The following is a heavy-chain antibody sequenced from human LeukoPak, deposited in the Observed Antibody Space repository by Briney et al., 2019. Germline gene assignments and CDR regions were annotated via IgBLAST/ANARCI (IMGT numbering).Heavy chain of an antibody. CDR3: ARDPEWELTGADY. CDR1: GYTFTGYA. Sequence: ASVKVSCKASGYTFTGYAMHWVRQAPGQRLEWMGWINAGNGNTKYSQKFQGRVTITRDTSISTAYMELSRLRSDDTAVYYCARDPEWELTGADYWGQGTLVTVSS. V-gene: IGHV1-3*01. J-gene: IGHJ4*02. D-gene: IGHD1-26*01. CDR2: INAGNGNT.